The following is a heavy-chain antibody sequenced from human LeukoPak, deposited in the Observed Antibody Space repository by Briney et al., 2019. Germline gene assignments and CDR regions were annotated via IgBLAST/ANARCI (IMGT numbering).Heavy chain of an antibody. J-gene: IGHJ3*02. V-gene: IGHV1-46*01. CDR1: GYTFTSYY. CDR3: ARVTVGAHAFDM. D-gene: IGHD1-26*01. Sequence: ASVKVSCKASGYTFTSYYMHWVRQAPGQGLEWMGIINPSGGSTSYAQKFQGRVTMSRDTSTSTVYMELSSVRYEDRAVYYCARVTVGAHAFDMGGQGTMVTVSS. CDR2: INPSGGST.